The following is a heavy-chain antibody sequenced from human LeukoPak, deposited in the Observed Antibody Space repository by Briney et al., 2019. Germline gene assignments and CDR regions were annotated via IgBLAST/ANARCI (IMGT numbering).Heavy chain of an antibody. J-gene: IGHJ6*02. CDR1: GFTFSSYW. V-gene: IGHV3-7*01. CDR2: IKQDGSEK. CDR3: ARDNRRSRFWSGYSYYYGMDV. D-gene: IGHD3-3*01. Sequence: PGGSLRLSCAASGFTFSSYWMSWVRQAPGKGLEWVANIKQDGSEKYYVDSVKGRFTISRDNAKNSLYLQMNSLRAEDTAVYYCARDNRRSRFWSGYSYYYGMDVWGQGTTVTVSS.